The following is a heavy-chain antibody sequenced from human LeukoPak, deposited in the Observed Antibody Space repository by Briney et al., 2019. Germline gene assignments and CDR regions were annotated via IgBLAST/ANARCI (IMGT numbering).Heavy chain of an antibody. Sequence: GGSLRLSCAASGFTFSDYGMDWVRQAPGKGLEWVAFIRYDGSIKYYTDSVKDRFTISRDNSRNTLYLQMNSLRPEDTAVYYCARARPSMWIDYWGRGTLVTVSS. J-gene: IGHJ4*02. CDR1: GFTFSDYG. V-gene: IGHV3-30*02. D-gene: IGHD5-12*01. CDR2: IRYDGSIK. CDR3: ARARPSMWIDY.